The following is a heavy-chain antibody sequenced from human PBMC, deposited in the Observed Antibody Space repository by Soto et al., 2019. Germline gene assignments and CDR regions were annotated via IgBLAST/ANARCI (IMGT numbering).Heavy chain of an antibody. V-gene: IGHV4-59*01. D-gene: IGHD3-9*01. J-gene: IGHJ4*02. CDR1: GGSISSYY. CDR2: IYYSGST. CDR3: ARRYDILTGYYYFDY. Sequence: PSETLSLTCTVSGGSISSYYWSWIRQPPGKGLEWIGYIYYSGSTNYNPSLKSRVTISVDTSKNQFSLKLSSVTAADTAVYYCARRYDILTGYYYFDYWGQGTLVTVSS.